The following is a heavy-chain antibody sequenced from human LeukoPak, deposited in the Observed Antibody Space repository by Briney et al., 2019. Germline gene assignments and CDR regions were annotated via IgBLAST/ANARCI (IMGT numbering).Heavy chain of an antibody. D-gene: IGHD3-10*01. CDR3: AKSRSGSANWALRIFDN. Sequence: GGSLRLSCVVSGFSFGSEAMSWVRQAPGRGLEWVSSISPGGGTTYYADSVKGRFTISRVNSKNTLYVQMNSLRAEDTAIYYCAKSRSGSANWALRIFDNWGQGTLVTVSS. J-gene: IGHJ4*02. V-gene: IGHV3-23*01. CDR1: GFSFGSEA. CDR2: ISPGGGTT.